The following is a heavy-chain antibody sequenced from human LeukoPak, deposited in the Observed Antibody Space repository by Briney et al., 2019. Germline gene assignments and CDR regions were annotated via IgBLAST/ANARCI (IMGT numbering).Heavy chain of an antibody. CDR1: GFTFSNAW. CDR2: IKSKTDGGTT. J-gene: IGHJ4*02. Sequence: PGGSLRLSCAASGFTFSNAWMSWVRQAPGKGLEWVGRIKSKTDGGTTDYAAPVKGRFTISRDDSKNTLYLQMNSLRADDTAVYYCARDARLVAFDNWGQGTLVTVSS. V-gene: IGHV3-15*01. CDR3: ARDARLVAFDN. D-gene: IGHD5-12*01.